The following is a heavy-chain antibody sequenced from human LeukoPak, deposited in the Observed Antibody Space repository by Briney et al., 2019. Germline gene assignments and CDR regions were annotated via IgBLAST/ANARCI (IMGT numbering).Heavy chain of an antibody. D-gene: IGHD2-2*01. CDR2: IWYNGINK. CDR1: GFTFSSYG. J-gene: IGHJ4*02. V-gene: IGHV3-33*06. Sequence: GGSLRLSCAASGFTFSSYGMHWVRQAPGKGLGWVAVIWYNGINKYYADSVKGRFTISRDNSKNTLYLQMNSLRAEDTAVYYCAKDCPKRYCSSTSCSCFDYWGQGTLVTVSS. CDR3: AKDCPKRYCSSTSCSCFDY.